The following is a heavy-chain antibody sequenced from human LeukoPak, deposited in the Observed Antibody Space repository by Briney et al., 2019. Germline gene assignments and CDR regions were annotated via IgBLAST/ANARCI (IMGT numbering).Heavy chain of an antibody. CDR2: IIPIFGTA. V-gene: IGHV1-69*05. D-gene: IGHD6-13*01. Sequence: SVKVSCKASGGTFSSYAIGWVRQAPGQGLEWMGRIIPIFGTANYAQKFQGRVTITTDESTSTAYRELSSLRSEDTAVYYCARAIAAAGYFDYWGQGTLVTVSS. CDR1: GGTFSSYA. J-gene: IGHJ4*02. CDR3: ARAIAAAGYFDY.